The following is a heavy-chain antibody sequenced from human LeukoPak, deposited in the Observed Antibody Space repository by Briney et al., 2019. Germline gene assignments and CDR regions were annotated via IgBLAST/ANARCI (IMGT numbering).Heavy chain of an antibody. CDR3: ARGYSSTWATGY. D-gene: IGHD6-13*01. CDR2: ISSGGNYI. Sequence: GGSLRLSCAASGLTFSSYSMTWVCQAPGKGLEWVSSISSGGNYIYYADSLKGRFTISRDNAKNSLYLQMNSLRAEDTAVYYCARGYSSTWATGYWGQGTLVTVSS. J-gene: IGHJ4*02. V-gene: IGHV3-21*01. CDR1: GLTFSSYS.